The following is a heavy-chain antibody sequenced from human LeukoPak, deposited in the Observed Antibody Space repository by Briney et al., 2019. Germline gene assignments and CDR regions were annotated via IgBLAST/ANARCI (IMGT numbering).Heavy chain of an antibody. CDR3: ARDWHDYGDDGRGWFDP. D-gene: IGHD4-17*01. CDR1: GYTFTSYG. CDR2: NSAYNGNT. Sequence: ASVKVSCKASGYTFTSYGISWVRQAPGQGLEWMGWNSAYNGNTNYAQKLQGRVTMTTDTSTSTAYMELRSLRSDDTAVYYCARDWHDYGDDGRGWFDPWGQGTLVTVSS. V-gene: IGHV1-18*01. J-gene: IGHJ5*02.